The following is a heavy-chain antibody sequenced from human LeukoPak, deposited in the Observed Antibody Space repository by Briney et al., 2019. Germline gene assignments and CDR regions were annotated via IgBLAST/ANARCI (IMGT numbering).Heavy chain of an antibody. Sequence: TSSETLSLTCTVSGGSISSSSYYWGWIRQPPGKGLEWIGSIYYSGSTYYNPSLKSRVTISVDRSKNQFSLKLSSVTAADTAVYYCARGAIFVDLFYYFDYWGQGTLVTVSS. CDR3: ARGAIFVDLFYYFDY. J-gene: IGHJ4*02. CDR1: GGSISSSSYY. V-gene: IGHV4-39*07. CDR2: IYYSGST. D-gene: IGHD3-3*01.